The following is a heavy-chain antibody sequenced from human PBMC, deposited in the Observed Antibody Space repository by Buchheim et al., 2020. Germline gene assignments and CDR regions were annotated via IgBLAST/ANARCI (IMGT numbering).Heavy chain of an antibody. Sequence: QVQLQESGPGLVKPSQTLSLTCTVSGGSISSGSYYWSWIRQPAGKGLEWIGRIYTSGSTNYNPSLKSRVTISVDTSKNKFSLKLSSVTAADTAVYYCARYYYDSSGYFFDYWGQGTL. CDR1: GGSISSGSYY. V-gene: IGHV4-61*02. J-gene: IGHJ4*02. CDR3: ARYYYDSSGYFFDY. D-gene: IGHD3-22*01. CDR2: IYTSGST.